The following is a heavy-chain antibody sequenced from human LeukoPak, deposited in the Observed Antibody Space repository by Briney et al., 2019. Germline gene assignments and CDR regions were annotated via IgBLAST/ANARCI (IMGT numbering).Heavy chain of an antibody. CDR3: ARATVGASDY. CDR1: GGSISSYY. CDR2: IYYSGST. V-gene: IGHV4-59*01. Sequence: SETLSLTCTVSGGSISSYYWSWSRQPPGKGLEWIGYIYYSGSTNYNPSLKSRVTISVDTSKNQFSLKLSSVTAADTAVYYCARATVGASDYWGQGTLVTVSS. D-gene: IGHD1-26*01. J-gene: IGHJ4*02.